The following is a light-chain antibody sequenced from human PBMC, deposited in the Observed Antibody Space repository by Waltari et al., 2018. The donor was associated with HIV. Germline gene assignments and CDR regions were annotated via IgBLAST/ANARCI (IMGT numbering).Light chain of an antibody. CDR2: DVS. CDR1: SSDVGGYQY. J-gene: IGLJ3*02. Sequence: QSALTQPASVSGSPGQSITISCTGTSSDVGGYQYVSWYQQHPGKAPKLMIFDVSNWPSGVSNRFSGSKSGNTASLTISGLQAEDEAHYFCSSYTSTTTLVVFGGGTKLTVL. CDR3: SSYTSTTTLVV. V-gene: IGLV2-14*03.